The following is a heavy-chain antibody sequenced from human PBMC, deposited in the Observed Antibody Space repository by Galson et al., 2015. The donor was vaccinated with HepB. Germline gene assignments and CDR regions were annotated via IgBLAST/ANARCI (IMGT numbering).Heavy chain of an antibody. CDR3: ARAGVGPTTNYYGMDV. Sequence: SVKVSCKASGYTFTGYYMHWVRQAPGQGLEWMGWINPNSGDTKYAQKFQGRVTMTRDTSISTAYMELSRLTSDDTAVYYCARAGVGPTTNYYGMDVRGQGNTGSVSS. CDR1: GYTFTGYY. J-gene: IGHJ6*02. V-gene: IGHV1-2*02. D-gene: IGHD1-26*01. CDR2: INPNSGDT.